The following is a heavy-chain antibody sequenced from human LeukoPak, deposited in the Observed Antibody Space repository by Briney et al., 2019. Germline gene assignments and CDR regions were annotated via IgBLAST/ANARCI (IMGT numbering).Heavy chain of an antibody. Sequence: GGSLRLAWAAAGFTFSTYSMNWVRQAAGEGLGWVAYIDSGSNNIHYAGSVKGRLTISTDDAKTTLYLQMASLRAEDTAVCYCARRFDYWGQGTLVTVSS. J-gene: IGHJ4*02. CDR3: ARRFDY. CDR2: IDSGSNNI. CDR1: GFTFSTYS. V-gene: IGHV3-48*01.